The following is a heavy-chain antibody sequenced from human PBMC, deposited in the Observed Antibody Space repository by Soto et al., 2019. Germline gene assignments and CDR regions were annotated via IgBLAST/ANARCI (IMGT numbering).Heavy chain of an antibody. J-gene: IGHJ4*02. CDR1: GGTFSSYT. CDR3: AREWGYCSGGSCYFDY. V-gene: IGHV1-69*08. D-gene: IGHD2-15*01. CDR2: IIPILGIA. Sequence: QVQLVQSGAEVKKPGSSVKVSYKASGGTFSSYTISWVRQAPGQGLEWMGRIIPILGIANYAQKFQGRVTIAADKSTSTAYMELSSLRSEDTAVYYCAREWGYCSGGSCYFDYWGQGTLVTVSS.